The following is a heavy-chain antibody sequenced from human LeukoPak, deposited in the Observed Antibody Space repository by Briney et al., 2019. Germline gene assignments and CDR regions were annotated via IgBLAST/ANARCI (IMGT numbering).Heavy chain of an antibody. Sequence: GGSLRLSCAVSGFAFGSEAMSWVRQSPARGLEWVASISPGGGTTYYADYVKGRFTISRDNSKNSLFVQMNSLRAEDTAVYFCAKSRSGSASWALQIFDNWGQGTLVTVSS. CDR2: ISPGGGTT. CDR1: GFAFGSEA. V-gene: IGHV3-23*01. CDR3: AKSRSGSASWALQIFDN. D-gene: IGHD2-2*01. J-gene: IGHJ4*02.